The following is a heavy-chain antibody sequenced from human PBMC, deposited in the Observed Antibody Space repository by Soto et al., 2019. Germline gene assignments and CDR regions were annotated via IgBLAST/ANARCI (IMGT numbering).Heavy chain of an antibody. V-gene: IGHV3-23*01. J-gene: IGHJ5*01. CDR1: GFTFSDYA. CDR3: ASRPRGSVAGTLDS. CDR2: INSAGAT. D-gene: IGHD6-19*01. Sequence: GGSLRLSCAASGFTFSDYAMSWVRQAPGKGLEWVSVINSAGATDYADSVQGRFSISRDNSKSTLCLQMNSLSVEDTAIYYCASRPRGSVAGTLDSWGQGALVTVSS.